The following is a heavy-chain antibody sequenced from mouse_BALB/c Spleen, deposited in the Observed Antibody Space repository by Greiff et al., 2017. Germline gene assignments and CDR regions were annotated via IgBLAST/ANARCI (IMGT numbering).Heavy chain of an antibody. CDR2: ISSGGSYT. J-gene: IGHJ1*01. CDR3: AREVDWYFDV. Sequence: EVKLVESGGGLVKPGGSLKLSCAASGFTFSSYAMSRVRQSPEKRLEWVAEISSGGSYTYYPDTVTGRFTISRDNAKNTLYLEMSSLRSEDTAMYYCAREVDWYFDVWGAGTTVTVSS. CDR1: GFTFSSYA. D-gene: IGHD1-1*02. V-gene: IGHV5-9-4*01.